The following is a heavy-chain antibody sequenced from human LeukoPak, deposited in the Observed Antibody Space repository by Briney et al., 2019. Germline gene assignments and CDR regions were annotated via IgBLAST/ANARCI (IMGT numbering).Heavy chain of an antibody. CDR3: ARGPDYGDRLYFFDY. D-gene: IGHD4-17*01. Sequence: GGSLRLSCAASGFTFSRHWMGWVRQAPGKGPEWVASIKQDGSQYYVDSVKGRFIISRDNAKNSLYLQMNSLRVEDTAVYSCARGPDYGDRLYFFDYWGQGTLVTVSS. CDR1: GFTFSRHW. J-gene: IGHJ4*02. CDR2: IKQDGSQ. V-gene: IGHV3-7*01.